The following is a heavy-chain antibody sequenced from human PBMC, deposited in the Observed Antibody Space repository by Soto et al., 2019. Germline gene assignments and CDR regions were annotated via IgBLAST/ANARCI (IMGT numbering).Heavy chain of an antibody. Sequence: GGSLRLSCAASGLTFSDRYMDWVRQAPGKGLEWVGRIRKKTNSYTTEYAASVTGRFIISRDDSTNSLYLQMSSLKTEDTVVYYCTTATTDDYYFDYWGQGTLVTVSS. J-gene: IGHJ4*02. D-gene: IGHD4-17*01. CDR1: GLTFSDRY. V-gene: IGHV3-72*01. CDR3: TTATTDDYYFDY. CDR2: IRKKTNSYTT.